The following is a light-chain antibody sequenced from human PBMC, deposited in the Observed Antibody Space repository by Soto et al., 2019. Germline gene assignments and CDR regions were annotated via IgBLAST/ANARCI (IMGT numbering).Light chain of an antibody. CDR1: KRVSSY. J-gene: IGKJ5*01. CDR3: QQRSNWPPVIT. V-gene: IGKV3-11*01. CDR2: DAS. Sequence: IVLKKSPATLSLFPGEKATLPCRASKRVSSYLAWYQQKPGQAPRLLIYDASNRATGIPARFSGSGSGTDFTLAISSLEPEDFAVYYCQQRSNWPPVITFGQGTRLEIK.